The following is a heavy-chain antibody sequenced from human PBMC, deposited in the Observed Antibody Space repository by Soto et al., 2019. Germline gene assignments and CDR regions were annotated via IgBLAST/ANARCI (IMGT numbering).Heavy chain of an antibody. CDR1: GYNFTNYW. Sequence: LGESLKISCKGSGYNFTNYWIGWVRQMPGKGLEWMGVIYPDDSDARYSPSFQGQVTFSADKSISTSYLHWRSLKASDTAMYYCVRPATILLTSHYCGQGTLVTVSS. CDR3: VRPATILLTSHY. CDR2: IYPDDSDA. J-gene: IGHJ4*02. V-gene: IGHV5-51*01.